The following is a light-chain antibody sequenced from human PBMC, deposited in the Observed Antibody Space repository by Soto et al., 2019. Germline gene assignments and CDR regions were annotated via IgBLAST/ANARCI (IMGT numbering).Light chain of an antibody. CDR1: SSDVGGYKY. V-gene: IGLV2-8*01. CDR3: ASYAARNNWV. Sequence: QSALTQPPSASGSPGQSVTISCTGTSSDVGGYKYVSWYQQHPGKAPKLMIYEVSKRPSGVPDRFSGSKSGNTASLTFSGLQAEDEADYYCASYAARNNWVFGGGTKLTVL. CDR2: EVS. J-gene: IGLJ3*02.